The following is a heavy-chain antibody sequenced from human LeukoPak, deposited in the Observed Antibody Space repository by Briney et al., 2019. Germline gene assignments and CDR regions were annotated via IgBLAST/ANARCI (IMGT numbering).Heavy chain of an antibody. CDR1: GFTFSSYW. V-gene: IGHV3-7*01. Sequence: GGSLRLSCAASGFTFSSYWMGWVRQAPGKGLEWVANIANDGNGKNYVDSVKGRFTISRDNAKNSLYLQMNTLRAEDTAVYYCARDRDYYAIDYWGQGTLVTVSS. CDR2: IANDGNGK. CDR3: ARDRDYYAIDY. D-gene: IGHD3-22*01. J-gene: IGHJ4*02.